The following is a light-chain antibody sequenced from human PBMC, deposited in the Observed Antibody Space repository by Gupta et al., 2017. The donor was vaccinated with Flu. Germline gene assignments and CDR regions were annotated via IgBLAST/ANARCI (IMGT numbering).Light chain of an antibody. V-gene: IGKV1-39*01. Sequence: DIQMTQSPSSLSASVGDRVTITCRASQSISSYLNWYQQKPGKAPKLLIYAASSLQSGVPSRFSGSGSGTDFTLTISRLHPEDFATYYCQQCNSTPLTFGQGTKVEIK. CDR2: AAS. J-gene: IGKJ1*01. CDR1: QSISSY. CDR3: QQCNSTPLT.